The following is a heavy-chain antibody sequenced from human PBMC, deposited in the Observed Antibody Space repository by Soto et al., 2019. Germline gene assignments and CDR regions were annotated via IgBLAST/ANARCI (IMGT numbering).Heavy chain of an antibody. Sequence: GESLKISGKGSGYSFANYWINWVRQMPGKGLEWMGRIDPSDSYINYSPSFQGHVTISADKSIGTAYLQWSTLKASDTAMYYCARLNGGYDYGLHFDYWGQGTLVTVSS. CDR1: GYSFANYW. D-gene: IGHD5-12*01. CDR2: IDPSDSYI. CDR3: ARLNGGYDYGLHFDY. V-gene: IGHV5-10-1*01. J-gene: IGHJ4*02.